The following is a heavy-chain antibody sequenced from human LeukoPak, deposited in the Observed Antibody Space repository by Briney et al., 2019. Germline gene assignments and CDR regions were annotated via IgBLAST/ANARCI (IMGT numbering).Heavy chain of an antibody. V-gene: IGHV1-18*01. CDR1: GYTFTSYG. CDR3: ARDSELRYCSGGSCSFDY. J-gene: IGHJ4*02. Sequence: ASVKVSCKASGYTFTSYGISWVRQARGQGLEWMGWISAYNGNTNSAQKLQGRVTMTTDTSTSTAYMELRSLRSDDTAVYYCARDSELRYCSGGSCSFDYWGQGTLVTVSS. CDR2: ISAYNGNT. D-gene: IGHD2-15*01.